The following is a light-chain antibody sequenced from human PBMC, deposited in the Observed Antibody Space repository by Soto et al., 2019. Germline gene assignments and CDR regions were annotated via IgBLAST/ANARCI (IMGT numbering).Light chain of an antibody. CDR3: SSYTTITTVV. V-gene: IGLV2-14*01. CDR2: EVT. J-gene: IGLJ2*01. Sequence: QSALTQPASVSGSPGQSITISCTGTSGDVGGYDFVSWYQQHPGKAPKLIIYEVTDRPSRVSYRFSGSKSGNTASLTISGLQAEDEADYYCSSYTTITTVVFGGRTKVTVL. CDR1: SGDVGGYDF.